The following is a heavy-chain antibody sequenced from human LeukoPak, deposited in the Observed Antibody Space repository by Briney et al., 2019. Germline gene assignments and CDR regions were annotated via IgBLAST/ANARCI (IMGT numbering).Heavy chain of an antibody. CDR3: ARQGDTSSWYNWFDP. Sequence: SATLSLTCTVSGVSISTRTYYWAWIRQPPGKGLEWIGSIYYTGNTNYNPSLKSRVTISVDTSKNQFSLKVTSVTAADTAVYYCARQGDTSSWYNWFDPWGQGTLVTVST. D-gene: IGHD6-13*01. CDR2: IYYTGNT. J-gene: IGHJ5*02. V-gene: IGHV4-39*01. CDR1: GVSISTRTYY.